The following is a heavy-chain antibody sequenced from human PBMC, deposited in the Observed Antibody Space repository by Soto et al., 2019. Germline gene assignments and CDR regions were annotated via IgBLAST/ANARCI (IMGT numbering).Heavy chain of an antibody. V-gene: IGHV4-59*08. CDR3: GRQGFGALQGLVDV. CDR1: SGSLSSLY. J-gene: IGHJ6*02. CDR2: IRESGGT. Sequence: QVQLQESAPGLVTPSGTLSLLCSDSSGSLSSLYWGWLRLPPGQGLVWIGYIRESGGTSYTPSLRSGVTMSLDSYEKEFSVKLTALAAADTAGYYCGRQGFGALQGLVDVCGQANTVTVSS. D-gene: IGHD3-10*01.